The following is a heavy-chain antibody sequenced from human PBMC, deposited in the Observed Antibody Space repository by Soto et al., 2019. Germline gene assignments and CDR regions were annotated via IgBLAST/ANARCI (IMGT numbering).Heavy chain of an antibody. CDR2: ISSSSSYI. D-gene: IGHD3-3*01. Sequence: GGSLRLSCAASGFTFSSYSMNWVRQAPGKGLEWVSSISSSSSYIYYADSVKGRFTISRDNAKNSLYLQMNSLRAEDMAVYYCARGGGSVHYDFRSWGQGTLVTVSS. CDR3: ARGGGSVHYDFRS. CDR1: GFTFSSYS. V-gene: IGHV3-21*01. J-gene: IGHJ4*02.